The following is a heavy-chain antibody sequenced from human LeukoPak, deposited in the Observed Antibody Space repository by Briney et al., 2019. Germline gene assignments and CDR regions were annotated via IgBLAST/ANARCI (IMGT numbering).Heavy chain of an antibody. V-gene: IGHV3-15*01. CDR1: KFTFSNAW. J-gene: IGHJ4*02. Sequence: GGSLRLSCSASKFTFSNAWMSWVRQAPGKGLEWLGRIKPNTDGGTAAYAAPVEDRFTISRDDLKGMLYLQMNSLKIEDTAVYYCATYPQNRHWGQGTLVTVSS. CDR2: IKPNTDGGTA. CDR3: ATYPQNRH. D-gene: IGHD2/OR15-2a*01.